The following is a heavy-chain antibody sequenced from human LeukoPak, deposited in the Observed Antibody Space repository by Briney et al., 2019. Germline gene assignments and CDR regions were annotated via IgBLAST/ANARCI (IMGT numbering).Heavy chain of an antibody. Sequence: PGESLKISCEGSGYSFTTYWIGWVRQMPGKGLEWMGVIYPGDSDTSYSPSFQGQVTISADKSISTAYLQWSSLKASDTAMYYCARRYLGDGYNDNDAFDIWGQGTMVTVSS. V-gene: IGHV5-51*01. CDR3: ARRYLGDGYNDNDAFDI. D-gene: IGHD5-24*01. J-gene: IGHJ3*02. CDR2: IYPGDSDT. CDR1: GYSFTTYW.